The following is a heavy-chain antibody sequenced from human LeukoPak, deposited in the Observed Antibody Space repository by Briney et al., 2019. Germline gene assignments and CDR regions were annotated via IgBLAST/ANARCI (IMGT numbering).Heavy chain of an antibody. CDR1: GGSISSYY. CDR2: IYYSGST. V-gene: IGHV4-59*01. J-gene: IGHJ4*02. Sequence: PSETLSPTCTVSGGSISSYYWSWIRQPPGKGLEWIGYIYYSGSTNYNPSLKSRVTISVDTSKNQFSLKLSSVTAADTAVYYCARESYSEIDYWGQGTLVTVSS. CDR3: ARESYSEIDY. D-gene: IGHD1-14*01.